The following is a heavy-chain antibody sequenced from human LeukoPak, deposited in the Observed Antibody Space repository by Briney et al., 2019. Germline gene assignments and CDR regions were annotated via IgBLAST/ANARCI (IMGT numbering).Heavy chain of an antibody. J-gene: IGHJ4*02. CDR3: ARDGSNSGWQGWVDY. CDR1: GYTFMSHG. CDR2: INPKSGGT. D-gene: IGHD6-19*01. V-gene: IGHV1-2*02. Sequence: ASVKVSCKAYGYTFMSHGISWVRQAPGQGLEWMGWINPKSGGTNYAQKFQGRVTMTRDTSINTAYMELSRLTSDDTAVYYCARDGSNSGWQGWVDYWGQGTLVTVSS.